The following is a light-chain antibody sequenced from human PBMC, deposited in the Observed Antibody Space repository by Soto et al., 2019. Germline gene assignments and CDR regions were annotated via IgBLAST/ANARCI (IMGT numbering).Light chain of an antibody. CDR1: QSISRW. Sequence: DIQMTQSPSTLSASVGDRVTITCRASQSISRWLAWYQQKPGRAPKLLIYKASSLETGVPSRFSGSGSGTEFTLIVSSLQPDDFASYYCQQCGSSSPWTFGQGTKVEIQ. CDR3: QQCGSSSPWT. CDR2: KAS. V-gene: IGKV1-5*03. J-gene: IGKJ1*01.